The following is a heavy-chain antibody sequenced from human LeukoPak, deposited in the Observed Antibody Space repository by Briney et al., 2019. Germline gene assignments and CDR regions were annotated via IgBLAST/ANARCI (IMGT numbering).Heavy chain of an antibody. V-gene: IGHV3-11*01. J-gene: IGHJ5*01. CDR3: AGSSSWFDY. CDR2: ISSRGSPT. D-gene: IGHD6-13*01. Sequence: GGSLRLSCAASGLAFSDSLMSWIRQAPGKGLEWLSFISSRGSPTVYADSVKGRFTISRDNTKNSVFLQMNSLRVEDTAIYYCAGSSSWFDYWGRGTLVTVSS. CDR1: GLAFSDSL.